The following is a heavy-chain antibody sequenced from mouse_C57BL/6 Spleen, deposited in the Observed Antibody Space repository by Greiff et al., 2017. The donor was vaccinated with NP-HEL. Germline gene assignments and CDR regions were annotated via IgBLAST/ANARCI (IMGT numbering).Heavy chain of an antibody. CDR1: GYTFTDYY. J-gene: IGHJ3*01. V-gene: IGHV1-26*01. CDR2: INPNNGGT. CDR3: AGAEGFAY. Sequence: VQLQQSGPELVKPGASVKISCKASGYTFTDYYMNWVKQSHGKSLEWIGDINPNNGGTSYNQKFKGKATLTVDKSSSTAYMELRSLTSEDSAVYYCAGAEGFAYWGQGTLVTVSA.